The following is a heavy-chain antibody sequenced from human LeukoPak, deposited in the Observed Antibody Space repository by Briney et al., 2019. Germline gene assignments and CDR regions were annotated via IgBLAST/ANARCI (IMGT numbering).Heavy chain of an antibody. CDR2: MNPNSGNT. J-gene: IGHJ3*02. Sequence: ASVKVSCKAPGYTFTSYDINWVRQATGQGLEWMGWMNPNSGNTGYAQKFQGRVTMTRNTSISTAYMELSSLRSEDTAVYYCARVSSGWYVAFDIWGQGTMVTVS. CDR1: GYTFTSYD. CDR3: ARVSSGWYVAFDI. V-gene: IGHV1-8*01. D-gene: IGHD6-19*01.